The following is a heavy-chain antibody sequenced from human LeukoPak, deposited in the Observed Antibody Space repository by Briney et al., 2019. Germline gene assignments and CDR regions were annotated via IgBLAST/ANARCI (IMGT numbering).Heavy chain of an antibody. V-gene: IGHV3-23*01. CDR1: GFTFSNYV. D-gene: IGHD6-25*01. CDR2: INPSGGTT. J-gene: IGHJ4*02. CDR3: ARRTAATYHFDY. Sequence: PGGSLRLSCAASGFTFSNYVMTWVRQAPGKGLEWVPIINPSGGTTYYADSVKGRFTISRDNSKNTLYLQMSSLRAEDTAVYYCARRTAATYHFDYWGQGTLVTVSS.